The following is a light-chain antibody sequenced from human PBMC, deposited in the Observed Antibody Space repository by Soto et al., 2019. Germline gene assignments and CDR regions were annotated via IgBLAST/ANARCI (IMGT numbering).Light chain of an antibody. CDR3: MQGTHWPYT. CDR2: KVS. V-gene: IGKV2-30*01. Sequence: DAVLTQSPLSLPVTLGQPATISCRSSQGLASREGNTYLNWFQQRPGQSPRRLIYKVSNRDSGVPDKFSGSGSGTDFTLKISRVEAEDVRVYYCMQGTHWPYTFGQGTKLEIK. J-gene: IGKJ2*01. CDR1: QGLASREGNTY.